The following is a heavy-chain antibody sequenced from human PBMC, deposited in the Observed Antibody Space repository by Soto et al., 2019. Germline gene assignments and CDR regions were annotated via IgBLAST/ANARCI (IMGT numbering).Heavy chain of an antibody. CDR1: GLTFSSYA. D-gene: IGHD2-2*01. J-gene: IGHJ1*01. Sequence: GGSLRLSCAASGLTFSSYAMSWVRQALGKGLEWVSAISGSGGSTYYADSVKGRFTISRDNAKNSLYLQMNNLRAEDTAVYYCARPDCSGTGCHLIQYWGQGTLVTVSS. CDR2: ISGSGGST. V-gene: IGHV3-23*01. CDR3: ARPDCSGTGCHLIQY.